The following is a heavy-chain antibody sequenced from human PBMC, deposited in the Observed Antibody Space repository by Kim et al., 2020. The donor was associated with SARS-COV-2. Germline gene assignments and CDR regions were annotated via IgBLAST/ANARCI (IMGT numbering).Heavy chain of an antibody. D-gene: IGHD2-8*02. CDR1: GFTFGDYA. CDR2: ISSGDGST. CDR3: AKSQNLVRFYYYAMDV. J-gene: IGHJ6*02. V-gene: IGHV3-23*01. Sequence: GGSLRLSCAASGFTFGDYAMNWVRQSPGKGLEWVSSISSGDGSTYYADSVKGRFIISRDNSKNMLYLQMNNLRAEDTAIYYCAKSQNLVRFYYYAMDVWGQGTTVTVSS.